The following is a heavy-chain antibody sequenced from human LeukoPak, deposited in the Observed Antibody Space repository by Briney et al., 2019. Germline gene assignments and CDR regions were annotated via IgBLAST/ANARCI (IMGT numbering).Heavy chain of an antibody. CDR1: GFTFSSYW. J-gene: IGHJ6*03. Sequence: GGSLRLSCAASGFTFSSYWMSWVRQAPGKGLEWVANIKKDGSEKYYVDSVKGRFTISRDNSKNTLYLQMNSLRAEDTAVYDCAKGYGWEASYFYYYMDVWGKGTTVTISS. D-gene: IGHD1-26*01. V-gene: IGHV3-7*01. CDR2: IKKDGSEK. CDR3: AKGYGWEASYFYYYMDV.